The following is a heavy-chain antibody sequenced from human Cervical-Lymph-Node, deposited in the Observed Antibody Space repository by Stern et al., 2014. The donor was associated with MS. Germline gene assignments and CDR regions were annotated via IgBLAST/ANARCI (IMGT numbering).Heavy chain of an antibody. CDR3: ARMAPAGPFDF. D-gene: IGHD6-13*01. CDR2: IYNTVNT. Sequence: QAQLQESGPGLVKPSATLSLTCTFSRGSLTSSFWRCIRQPPGKGLEWIGYIYNTVNTNYNPSLKSRVTISVDTSKSQFSLKLNSVTAADTAVYYCARMAPAGPFDFWGQGTLVTVSS. CDR1: RGSLTSSF. V-gene: IGHV4-59*01. J-gene: IGHJ4*02.